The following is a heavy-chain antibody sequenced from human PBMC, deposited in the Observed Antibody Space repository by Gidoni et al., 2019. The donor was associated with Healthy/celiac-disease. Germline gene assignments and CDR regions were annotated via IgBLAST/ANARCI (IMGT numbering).Heavy chain of an antibody. CDR1: GVSLSTGGVG. V-gene: IGHV2-5*01. D-gene: IGHD3-10*01. J-gene: IGHJ4*02. CDR2: LYWSDDQ. CDR3: AHMLVGELFY. Sequence: QITLKEAGPTLVKHTQTRTLTGTFAGVSLSTGGVGVGWIRQPPGKALEWLALLYWSDDQRYSPSLKSRLTISKDTSKNQVVLTMTHMDPVDTASYYCAHMLVGELFYWGQGTLVTVSS.